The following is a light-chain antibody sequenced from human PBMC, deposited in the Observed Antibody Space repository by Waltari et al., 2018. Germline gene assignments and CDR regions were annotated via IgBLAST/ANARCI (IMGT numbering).Light chain of an antibody. J-gene: IGLJ1*01. Sequence: SYVLTQPPSVSVAPGQTARLTCGGDKIGSKSVPWYQQKPGQAPVEVIYYNSDRPLGIPERFSGSSSGNTATLTISRVEVEDEADYFCQVWDISTDHLYVFGTGTMVTV. CDR2: YNS. V-gene: IGLV3-21*04. CDR3: QVWDISTDHLYV. CDR1: KIGSKS.